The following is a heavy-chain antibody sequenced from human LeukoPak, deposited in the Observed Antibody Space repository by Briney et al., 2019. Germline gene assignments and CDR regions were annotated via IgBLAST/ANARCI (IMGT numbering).Heavy chain of an antibody. D-gene: IGHD3-22*01. CDR2: ISSSGSTI. CDR1: GFTFSSYE. Sequence: PGGSLRLSCGASGFTFSSYEMNWVRQAPGKGLEWVSYISSSGSTIYYADSVKGRFTISRDNAKNSLYLQMNSLRAEDTAVYYCAREITMMPDAFDIWGQGTMVTVSS. CDR3: AREITMMPDAFDI. V-gene: IGHV3-48*03. J-gene: IGHJ3*02.